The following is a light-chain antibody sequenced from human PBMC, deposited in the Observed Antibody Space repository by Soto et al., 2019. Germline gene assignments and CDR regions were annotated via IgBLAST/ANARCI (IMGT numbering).Light chain of an antibody. V-gene: IGLV2-8*01. CDR3: SSYAGSNNLL. CDR2: EVN. Sequence: QSALTQPPSASGSRGQSVTISCTGSSSDIGVGGYNFVSWYQQHPGKAPKLIIYEVNKRPSGVPDRFSGSKSANTASLTVSGLQAEDEADYYCSSYAGSNNLLFGSGTKLTVL. CDR1: SSDIGVGGYNF. J-gene: IGLJ1*01.